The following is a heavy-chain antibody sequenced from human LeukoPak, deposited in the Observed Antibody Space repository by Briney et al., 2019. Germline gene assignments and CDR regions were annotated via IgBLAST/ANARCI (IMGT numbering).Heavy chain of an antibody. CDR3: VRDRYFIGFDY. J-gene: IGHJ4*02. CDR1: GGSISSGDYY. V-gene: IGHV4-30-4*01. CDR2: IYFSGST. Sequence: PSQTLSLTCSVSGGSISSGDYYWSWIRQPPGKGLGWIGYIYFSGSTYYNPSLKSRVSIPVDTSKNQFSLKLSSVTAADTAVYYCVRDRYFIGFDYWGQGTLVTVSS. D-gene: IGHD3-9*01.